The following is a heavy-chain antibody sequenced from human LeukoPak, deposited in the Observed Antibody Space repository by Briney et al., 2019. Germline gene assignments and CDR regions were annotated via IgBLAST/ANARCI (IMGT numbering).Heavy chain of an antibody. J-gene: IGHJ6*03. CDR1: GFTFSSYG. D-gene: IGHD3/OR15-3a*01. CDR2: IRYDGSNK. V-gene: IGHV3-30*02. CDR3: AKGSKAVIFTRDHYMDV. Sequence: GGSLRLSCAASGFTFSSYGMHWVRQAPGKGLERVAFIRYDGSNKYYADSVRGRFTISRDNSKNTLYLQMNSLRAEDTAVYYCAKGSKAVIFTRDHYMDVWGKGSTVTISS.